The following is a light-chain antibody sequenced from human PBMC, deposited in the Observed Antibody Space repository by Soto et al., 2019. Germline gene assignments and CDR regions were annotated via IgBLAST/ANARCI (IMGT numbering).Light chain of an antibody. CDR1: QGISNY. J-gene: IGKJ1*01. CDR2: AAS. V-gene: IGKV1-27*01. CDR3: QKYNSAPRT. Sequence: DIPMTQSPSSLSASVGDRATITCRASQGISNYLAWYQQKPGKDPTLLIYAASTLQSGVPSRFSGSGSGTDFTLTISSLQPEDVATYYCQKYNSAPRTFGQGTKVEIK.